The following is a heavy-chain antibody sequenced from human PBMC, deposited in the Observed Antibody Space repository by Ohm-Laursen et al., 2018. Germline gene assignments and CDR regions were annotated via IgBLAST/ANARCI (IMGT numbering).Heavy chain of an antibody. V-gene: IGHV1-2*06. Sequence: SVKVSCKASGYTFTGYYMHWVRQAPGQGLEWMGRINPNSGNTGYAQKFQGRVTMTTDTSTTTAYMELRSLRSDDTAMYYCATYESGLCHYWGQGTLVTVSS. J-gene: IGHJ4*02. CDR2: INPNSGNT. CDR3: ATYESGLCHY. CDR1: GYTFTGYY. D-gene: IGHD2-2*01.